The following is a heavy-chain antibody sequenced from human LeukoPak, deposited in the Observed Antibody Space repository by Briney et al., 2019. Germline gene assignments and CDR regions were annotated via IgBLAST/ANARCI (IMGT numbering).Heavy chain of an antibody. Sequence: SETLSLTCDGYGGSFSGYYWSWIRQPPGKGLEWIGEINHSGSTNYNPSLKSRVTISVDTSKNQFSLKLSSVTAADTAVYYCASGYCSGGSCYGLDYWGQGTLVTVSS. V-gene: IGHV4-34*01. CDR3: ASGYCSGGSCYGLDY. D-gene: IGHD2-15*01. J-gene: IGHJ4*02. CDR2: INHSGST. CDR1: GGSFSGYY.